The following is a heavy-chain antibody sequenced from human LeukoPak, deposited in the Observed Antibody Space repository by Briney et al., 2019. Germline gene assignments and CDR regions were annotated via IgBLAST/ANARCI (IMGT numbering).Heavy chain of an antibody. CDR3: ARMGYYYYGMDV. Sequence: SETLSLTCTVSGGSISRDDYYWSWIRQPPGKGLEWIGYIYYSGSTYYNPSLKSRVTISVDTSKNQFSLKLNSVTAADTAVYYCARMGYYYYGMDVWGQGTTVTVSS. CDR1: GGSISRDDYY. J-gene: IGHJ6*02. V-gene: IGHV4-30-4*01. CDR2: IYYSGST.